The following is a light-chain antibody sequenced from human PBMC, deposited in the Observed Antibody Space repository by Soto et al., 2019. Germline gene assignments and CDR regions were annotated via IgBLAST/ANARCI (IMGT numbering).Light chain of an antibody. CDR2: VNSGGSH. Sequence: QPVLTQSPSASASLGASVKLTCTLSSGHSNYAIAWHQQQPEKGPRYLMKVNSGGSHIKGDGIPDRFSGSSSGAERYLFISSLQSEDEADYYCQTWGTGSAFVVFGGGTQLTA. V-gene: IGLV4-69*01. CDR1: SGHSNYA. CDR3: QTWGTGSAFVV. J-gene: IGLJ7*02.